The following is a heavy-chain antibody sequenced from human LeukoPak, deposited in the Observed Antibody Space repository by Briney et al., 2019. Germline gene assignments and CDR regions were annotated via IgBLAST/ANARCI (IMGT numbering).Heavy chain of an antibody. D-gene: IGHD1-7*01. CDR3: ARLYGNYQNYFDY. V-gene: IGHV4-59*12. CDR1: SGSISHYY. J-gene: IGHJ4*02. Sequence: SETLSLTCTVSSGSISHYYWNWIRQPPGKGLEWIGYIYYSGSTNYNPSPKSRVTISVDTSKNQFSLKLRSVTAADTAVYYCARLYGNYQNYFDYWGQGTLVTVSS. CDR2: IYYSGST.